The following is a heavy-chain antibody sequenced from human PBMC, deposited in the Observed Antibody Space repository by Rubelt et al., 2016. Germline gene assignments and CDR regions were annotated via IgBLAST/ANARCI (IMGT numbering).Heavy chain of an antibody. CDR3: ARSPPSIAARPVDY. CDR1: GGSFSDYY. D-gene: IGHD6-6*01. J-gene: IGHJ4*02. Sequence: QVQLQQWGAGLLKPSETLSRTCAVYGGSFSDYYWSWIRQSPGKGLEWIGEINHSGSTNYNPSLKSRVTISVDTSKNQFSLKLSSVTAADTAVYYCARSPPSIAARPVDYWGQGTLVIVSS. V-gene: IGHV4-34*01. CDR2: INHSGST.